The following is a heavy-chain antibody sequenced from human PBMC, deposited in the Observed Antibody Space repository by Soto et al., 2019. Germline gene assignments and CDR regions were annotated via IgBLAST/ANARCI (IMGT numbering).Heavy chain of an antibody. D-gene: IGHD5-12*01. V-gene: IGHV1-69*02. CDR2: IIPILGIA. CDR1: GGTFSSYT. CDR3: ARAAGEYSGHDAKRAFDI. Sequence: SVKVSCKASGGTFSSYTISWVRQAPGQGLEWMGRIIPILGIANYAQKFQGRVTITADKSTSTAYMELSSLRSEDTAVYYCARAAGEYSGHDAKRAFDIWGQGTMVTVSS. J-gene: IGHJ3*02.